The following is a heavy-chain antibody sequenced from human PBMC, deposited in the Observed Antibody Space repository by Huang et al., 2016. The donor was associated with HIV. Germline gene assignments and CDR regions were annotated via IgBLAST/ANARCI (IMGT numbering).Heavy chain of an antibody. CDR1: GYTFNGYW. CDR3: ARQGVGDVVVEPTGLGAFDI. J-gene: IGHJ3*02. D-gene: IGHD2-2*01. CDR2: SQPGDSDT. V-gene: IGHV5-51*01. Sequence: EVQLVQSGAVVKKPGESLKISCKGSGYTFNGYWIGWVRRMPGKGLEWVGNSQPGDSDTTSSQAFQGEGTIAADRSSSTAYLQWSGLKASDTAMYYCARQGVGDVVVEPTGLGAFDIWGQGTMVTVSS.